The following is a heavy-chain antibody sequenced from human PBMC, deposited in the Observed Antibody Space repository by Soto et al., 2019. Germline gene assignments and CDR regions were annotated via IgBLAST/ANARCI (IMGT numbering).Heavy chain of an antibody. D-gene: IGHD2-21*02. V-gene: IGHV4-31*03. CDR1: GGSISSGGYY. J-gene: IGHJ4*02. Sequence: QVQLQESGPGLVKPSQTLSLTCTVSGGSISSGGYYWNWIRQHPGKGLEWIGYIYYSGSTCYNPSLKSRVTISVDTSKNQFSLKLGSVTAADTAVYYCARESVDCGGDCYTDYWGQGTLVTASS. CDR3: ARESVDCGGDCYTDY. CDR2: IYYSGST.